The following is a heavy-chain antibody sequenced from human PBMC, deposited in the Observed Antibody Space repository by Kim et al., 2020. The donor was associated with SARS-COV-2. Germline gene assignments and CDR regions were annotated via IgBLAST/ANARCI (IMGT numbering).Heavy chain of an antibody. CDR3: ARDSSIFGVVITPLSYYYGMHV. J-gene: IGHJ6*02. CDR1: GYTFTGYY. Sequence: ASVKVSCKASGYTFTGYYMHWVRQAPGQGLEWMGRINPNSGGTNYAQKFQGRVTMTRDTSISTAYMELSRLRSDDTAVYYCARDSSIFGVVITPLSYYYGMHVWGQGTTVTVSS. V-gene: IGHV1-2*06. D-gene: IGHD3-3*01. CDR2: INPNSGGT.